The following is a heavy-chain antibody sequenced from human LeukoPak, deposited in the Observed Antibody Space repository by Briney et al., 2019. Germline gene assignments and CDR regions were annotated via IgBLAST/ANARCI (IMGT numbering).Heavy chain of an antibody. CDR3: ARLMNGYNLGY. D-gene: IGHD5-24*01. J-gene: IGHJ4*02. CDR1: GYSFTSYW. CDR2: IYPGDSDT. Sequence: GEPLKTSCKAPGYSFTSYWIGWVRQMPGKGLEWLGIIYPGDSDTRYSPSFQGQVTISADKSISTAYLQWSSLKASDTAMYYCARLMNGYNLGYWGQGTLVTVSS. V-gene: IGHV5-51*01.